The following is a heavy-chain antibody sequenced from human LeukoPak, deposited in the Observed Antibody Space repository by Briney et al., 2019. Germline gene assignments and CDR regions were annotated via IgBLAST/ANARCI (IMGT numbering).Heavy chain of an antibody. V-gene: IGHV3-74*01. Sequence: GRSLRLSCAAPGLTFSSYWMHWVRQVPGKGLVWVARINPGGSSITYADSVKGRFTISRDNAKNTLYLQMDSLRAEDTGVYYCARSNQADDYWGQGTLVTVSS. CDR2: INPGGSSI. D-gene: IGHD1-14*01. CDR3: ARSNQADDY. CDR1: GLTFSSYW. J-gene: IGHJ4*02.